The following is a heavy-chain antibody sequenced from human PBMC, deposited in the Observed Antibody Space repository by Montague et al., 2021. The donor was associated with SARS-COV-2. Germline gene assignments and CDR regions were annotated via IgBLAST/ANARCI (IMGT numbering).Heavy chain of an antibody. V-gene: IGHV4-61*02. D-gene: IGHD6-13*01. CDR3: ASGMAATYCCSLDV. CDR1: GGSISSDSYY. J-gene: IGHJ6*03. Sequence: TLSLTCTVSGGSISSDSYYWSWIWQPAGKGLEWLGRIYTSGSTNYTPSLKSRVTMSVDTTKNQFALKLSSVTAADTAVYYCASGMAATYCCSLDVWGKGTPVTVSS. CDR2: IYTSGST.